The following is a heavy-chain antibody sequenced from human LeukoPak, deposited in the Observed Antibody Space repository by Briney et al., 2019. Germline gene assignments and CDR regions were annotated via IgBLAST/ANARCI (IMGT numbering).Heavy chain of an antibody. J-gene: IGHJ5*02. CDR3: ARGGYYYDSSGYYYGNWFDP. CDR2: INPNSGGT. CDR1: GGTFSSYA. Sequence: ASAKVSCKASGGTFSSYAISWVRQAPGQGLEWMGRINPNSGGTNYAQKFQGRVTMTRDTSITTAYMELSRLRSDDTAVYYCARGGYYYDSSGYYYGNWFDPWGQGTLVTVSS. V-gene: IGHV1-2*06. D-gene: IGHD3-22*01.